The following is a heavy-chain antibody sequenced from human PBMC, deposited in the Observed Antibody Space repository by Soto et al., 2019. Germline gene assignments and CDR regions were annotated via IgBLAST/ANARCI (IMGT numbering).Heavy chain of an antibody. J-gene: IGHJ4*02. CDR3: AKYRWYYYESSVSHYFAY. V-gene: IGHV3-9*01. CDR1: GFTFDDYA. Sequence: SLRLSCTASGFTFDDYAMHWVRQAQGQGLEWVSGISWNSGSIGYADSVKGRFTISRDNAKNSLYLQMNSLRAEDTAVYYCAKYRWYYYESSVSHYFAYWGQGILVTVSS. D-gene: IGHD3-22*01. CDR2: ISWNSGSI.